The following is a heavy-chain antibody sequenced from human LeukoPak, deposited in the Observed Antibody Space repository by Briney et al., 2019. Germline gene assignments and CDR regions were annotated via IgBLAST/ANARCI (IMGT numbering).Heavy chain of an antibody. J-gene: IGHJ6*03. CDR2: IRQDGSER. CDR3: ARLSAYYYGSFFYYYMDV. Sequence: GGSLRLSCEGSGFSFSSYWMTWVRQSPGKGPEWVANIRQDGSERYTVDSVKGRFTISRDNAKNSVYLHMNSLRAEDTALYYCARLSAYYYGSFFYYYMDVWGKGTTVTVSS. CDR1: GFSFSSYW. D-gene: IGHD3-10*01. V-gene: IGHV3-7*01.